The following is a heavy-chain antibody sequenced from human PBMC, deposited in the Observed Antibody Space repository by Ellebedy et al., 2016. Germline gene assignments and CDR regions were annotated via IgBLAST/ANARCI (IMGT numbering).Heavy chain of an antibody. V-gene: IGHV3-30*18. J-gene: IGHJ6*03. CDR2: ISYDGSDI. D-gene: IGHD4/OR15-4a*01. CDR3: AKGLTTPYAYFYYYYMDV. CDR1: GFTFSSYA. Sequence: GESLKISCAASGFTFSSYAMHWVRQPPGKGLEWVAVISYDGSDIYYAESVKGRFTISRDNSKSTLYLQMNRLTVEDTAVFYCAKGLTTPYAYFYYYYMDVWGKGTTVTVSS.